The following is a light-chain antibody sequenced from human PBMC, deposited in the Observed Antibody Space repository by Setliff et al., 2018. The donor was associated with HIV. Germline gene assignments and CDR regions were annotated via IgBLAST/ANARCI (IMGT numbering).Light chain of an antibody. CDR1: SSDVGGYDY. CDR3: SSYTSSSTYV. V-gene: IGLV2-14*01. Sequence: QSALTQPASVSGSPGQPITISCTGTSSDVGGYDYVSWYQQHPGKAPKFMIYDVSKRPSGVSNRFSGSKSGNTASLTISGLQAEDEADYYCSSYTSSSTYVFGTGTKVTVL. CDR2: DVS. J-gene: IGLJ1*01.